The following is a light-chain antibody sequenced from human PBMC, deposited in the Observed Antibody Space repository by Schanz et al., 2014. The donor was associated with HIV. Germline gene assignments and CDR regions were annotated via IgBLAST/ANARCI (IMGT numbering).Light chain of an antibody. V-gene: IGLV2-11*01. CDR1: SSDVGSYNY. CDR2: DVT. J-gene: IGLJ3*02. Sequence: SALTQPRSVSGSPGQSVTISCTGTSSDVGSYNYVSWYQQRPGKAPKLMIYDVTKRPSGVPDRFSGSKSGNTASLTISGLQAEDEADYYCCSYAGSYTFVVFGGGTKLTVL. CDR3: CSYAGSYTFVV.